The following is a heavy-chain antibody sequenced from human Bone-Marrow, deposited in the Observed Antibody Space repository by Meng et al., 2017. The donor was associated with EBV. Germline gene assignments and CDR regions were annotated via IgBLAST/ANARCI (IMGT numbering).Heavy chain of an antibody. D-gene: IGHD2-2*01. CDR1: XGSISSSSW. J-gene: IGHJ4*02. Sequence: QVKLQESGPGLVKPSXXXXXTXXVXXGSISSSSWWSWVRQPPGKGLEWIGEIFHSGSTKYNPSLRSRVTISVDESRNQFSLKVGSVTAADTAVYYCARVPLSYCSSTKCYGGVIDYWGQGTLVTVS. CDR2: IFHSGST. CDR3: ARVPLSYCSSTKCYGGVIDY. V-gene: IGHV4-4*02.